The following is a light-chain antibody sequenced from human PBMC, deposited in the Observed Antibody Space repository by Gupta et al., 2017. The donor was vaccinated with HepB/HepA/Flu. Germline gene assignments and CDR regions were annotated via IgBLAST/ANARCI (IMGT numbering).Light chain of an antibody. CDR3: CSYTGSTSFYV. Sequence: QSALTQPASVSGSPGQSITISCTGTSSDVGTYNHVSWYQQHPGKAPKLIISEVTDRPSGISNRFSGSKSGNTASLTISGLQAEDEADYYCCSYTGSTSFYVFGTGTKVTVL. CDR2: EVT. CDR1: SSDVGTYNH. J-gene: IGLJ1*01. V-gene: IGLV2-23*02.